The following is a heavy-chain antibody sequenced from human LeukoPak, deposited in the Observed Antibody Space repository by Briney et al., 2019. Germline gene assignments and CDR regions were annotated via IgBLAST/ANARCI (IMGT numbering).Heavy chain of an antibody. J-gene: IGHJ4*02. D-gene: IGHD6-13*01. Sequence: GAPLNISGQGSGSPFTSYWIGWARQLHGKGLEWMGIIYPGDSDTRYSTPCQGQVTVSAEKSISTAYLQWSSLKASDTAMYYCARHGKAAMADYWGQGTLVTVSS. CDR2: IYPGDSDT. CDR1: GSPFTSYW. V-gene: IGHV5-51*01. CDR3: ARHGKAAMADY.